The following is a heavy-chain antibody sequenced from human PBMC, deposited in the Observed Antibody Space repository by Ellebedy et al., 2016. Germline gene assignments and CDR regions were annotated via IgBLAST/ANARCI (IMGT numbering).Heavy chain of an antibody. Sequence: SVKVSCXASGYTFTSYAISWVRQAPGQGLEWMGGIIPIFGTANYAQKFQGRVTITADESTSTAYMELSSLRSEDTAVYYCARSVVVIATNWFDPWGQGTLVTVSS. J-gene: IGHJ5*02. CDR3: ARSVVVIATNWFDP. D-gene: IGHD2-21*01. CDR2: IIPIFGTA. CDR1: GYTFTSYA. V-gene: IGHV1-69*13.